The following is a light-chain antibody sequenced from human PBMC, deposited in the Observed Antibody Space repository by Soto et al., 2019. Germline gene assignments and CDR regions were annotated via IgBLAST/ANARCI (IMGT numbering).Light chain of an antibody. CDR2: AAS. J-gene: IGKJ5*01. CDR1: QEISNV. CDR3: LQYNSYPFT. V-gene: IGKV1-17*01. Sequence: DIQMTQSPSSLSASVGDRVTISCRASQEISNVLGWYQQKPGKAPKRLIYAASSMQSGVPSSFSGSGSGTESTLTISSLQPEDVATYYYLQYNSYPFTCAQGTRLEIK.